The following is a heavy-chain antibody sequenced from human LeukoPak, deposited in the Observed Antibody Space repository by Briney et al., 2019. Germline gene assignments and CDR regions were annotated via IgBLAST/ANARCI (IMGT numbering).Heavy chain of an antibody. D-gene: IGHD3-3*01. CDR2: IIGEGGST. V-gene: IGHV3-43*02. J-gene: IGHJ4*02. CDR3: AKDMGDYDFWSGYWVDY. CDR1: GLTFDDYA. Sequence: GSLRLSLAAPGLTFDDYAMDLVRQAPGKGLGWVCLIIGEGGSTYYSDSVKGRFTISRDNSKKSLYLQMNSLRTEDTALYSCAKDMGDYDFWSGYWVDYWGQGTLVTVSS.